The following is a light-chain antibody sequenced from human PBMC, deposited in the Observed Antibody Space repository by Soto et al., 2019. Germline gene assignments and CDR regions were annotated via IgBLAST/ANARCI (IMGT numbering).Light chain of an antibody. Sequence: QSALTQPASVSGSPGQSITISCTGTRSDIGSYNLVSWYQHLPDKAPKLMIYEGNTRPSGVSNRFSGSKSDNTASLTISGLQPEDEAVHFCSSYAGTSTYVFGSGTKVTVL. CDR2: EGN. CDR1: RSDIGSYNL. J-gene: IGLJ1*01. CDR3: SSYAGTSTYV. V-gene: IGLV2-23*01.